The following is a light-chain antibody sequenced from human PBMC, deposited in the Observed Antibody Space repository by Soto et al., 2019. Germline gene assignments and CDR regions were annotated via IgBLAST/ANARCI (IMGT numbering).Light chain of an antibody. Sequence: DIQMTQSPSSLSASIGDRVTITCRASQTISFYLNWYQLKPGKAPNLLIYGASTLQSGVPSRFSGSGSGTYFTLTISSLQPEDFATYYCQQNYNFPRTFGQGTKVNIK. CDR2: GAS. CDR3: QQNYNFPRT. V-gene: IGKV1-39*01. J-gene: IGKJ1*01. CDR1: QTISFY.